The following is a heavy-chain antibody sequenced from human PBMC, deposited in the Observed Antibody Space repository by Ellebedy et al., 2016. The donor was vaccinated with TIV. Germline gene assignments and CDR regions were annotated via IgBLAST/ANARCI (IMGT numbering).Heavy chain of an antibody. CDR2: ITESGCNT. D-gene: IGHD4-23*01. CDR1: GLTFSSHA. J-gene: IGHJ3*01. Sequence: GESLKISCAASGLTFSSHAMSWVRPAPGKGLEWVSSITESGCNTYYADSVKGRFTISRDNSKDTLYLQMNSLRAEDTAIYYCERDPVGVGPAFDVWGQGTMVTVSS. V-gene: IGHV3-23*01. CDR3: ERDPVGVGPAFDV.